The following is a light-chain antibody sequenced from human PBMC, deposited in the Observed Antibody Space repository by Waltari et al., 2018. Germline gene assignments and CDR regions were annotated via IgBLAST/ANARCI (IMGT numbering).Light chain of an antibody. J-gene: IGKJ2*01. CDR1: QCVSST. CDR3: QQYNNWPPYT. CDR2: GAS. V-gene: IGKV3-15*01. Sequence: IVMTQTPATLSVSPGERANLSCRASQCVSSTFAWYQQKPGQAPRLLIYGASTRATGIPARFSGSGSGTEFTLTISSMQSEDFAVYYCQQYNNWPPYTFGQGTKLEIK.